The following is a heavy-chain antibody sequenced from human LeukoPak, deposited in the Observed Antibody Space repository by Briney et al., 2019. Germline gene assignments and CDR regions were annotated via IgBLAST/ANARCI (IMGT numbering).Heavy chain of an antibody. CDR3: ARTVHSTGDYYFDF. CDR1: GGAFSTDA. Sequence: SVTVSCKASGGAFSTDALSWVRQAPGQGLEWLGGIIPIFGAADYAQKFQGRVTITADESTSTAYMELSSLRSEDTAVYYCARTVHSTGDYYFDFWGQGTLVTVSS. D-gene: IGHD2-15*01. J-gene: IGHJ4*02. V-gene: IGHV1-69*01. CDR2: IIPIFGAA.